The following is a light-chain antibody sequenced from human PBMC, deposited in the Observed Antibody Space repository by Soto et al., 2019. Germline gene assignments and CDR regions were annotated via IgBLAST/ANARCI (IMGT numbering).Light chain of an antibody. Sequence: DVQMTQSPPSLSASVGDRVTITCQASQDISKFLNWYQQKPGKAPNLLIYDASNLETGVPSRFSATGSGTDFTFTINSLQPEAFATYYCLQCDKIPHTFGHGTKVEIK. CDR2: DAS. J-gene: IGKJ1*01. V-gene: IGKV1-33*01. CDR3: LQCDKIPHT. CDR1: QDISKF.